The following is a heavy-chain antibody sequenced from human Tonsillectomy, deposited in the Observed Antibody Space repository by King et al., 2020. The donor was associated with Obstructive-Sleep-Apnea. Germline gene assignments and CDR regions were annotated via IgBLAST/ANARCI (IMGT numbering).Heavy chain of an antibody. D-gene: IGHD5-12*01. J-gene: IGHJ4*02. CDR1: GYTFTSCD. CDR3: ARRGYGGYDLLVADY. Sequence: VQLVESGAEVKKPGASVKVSCKTSGYTFTSCDINWVRQATGQGLEWMGWMNPNSGNTGYAQKLQGRVTMTRNTSISTAYMELTSLRSEDTAVYYCARRGYGGYDLLVADYWGQGTLVTVSS. V-gene: IGHV1-8*01. CDR2: MNPNSGNT.